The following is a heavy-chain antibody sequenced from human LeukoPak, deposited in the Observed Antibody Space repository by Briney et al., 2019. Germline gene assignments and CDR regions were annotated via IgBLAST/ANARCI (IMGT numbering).Heavy chain of an antibody. Sequence: PSETLSLTCTVSGGSISSYYWSWIRQPPGKGLEWIGYIYTSGSTNYNPSLKSRVTISVDTSKNQFSLKLSSVTAADTAVYYCARRVYHGSGSYWADYYYYMGVWGKGTTVTVSS. J-gene: IGHJ6*03. D-gene: IGHD3-10*01. CDR3: ARRVYHGSGSYWADYYYYMGV. CDR1: GGSISSYY. CDR2: IYTSGST. V-gene: IGHV4-4*09.